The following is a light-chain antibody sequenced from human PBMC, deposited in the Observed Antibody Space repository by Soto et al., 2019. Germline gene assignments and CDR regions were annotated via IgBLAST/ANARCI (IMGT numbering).Light chain of an antibody. Sequence: QSVLTQPPSVSGAPGQRVTISCTGSSSNIGAGSDEHWYQQLPGTAPKLLINGNNNRPSGVPDRFSVSKSATSATPAITGVPDEDEEDYYCRSYDSSLSGYVVFGGGTKLTVL. CDR1: SSNIGAGSD. J-gene: IGLJ2*01. CDR3: RSYDSSLSGYVV. CDR2: GNN. V-gene: IGLV1-40*01.